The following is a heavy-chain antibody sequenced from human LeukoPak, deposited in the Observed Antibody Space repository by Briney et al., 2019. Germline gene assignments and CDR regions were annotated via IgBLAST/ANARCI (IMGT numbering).Heavy chain of an antibody. D-gene: IGHD6-19*01. Sequence: PSETLSLTCTVSGGSISSSSYYWGWIRQPPGKGLEWIGNIYHSGSTNYNPSLKSRVTISVDKSKNQFSLKLSSVTAADTAVYYCARETIAVAGTVPDWGQGTLVTVSS. CDR1: GGSISSSSYY. CDR2: IYHSGST. J-gene: IGHJ4*02. V-gene: IGHV4-39*07. CDR3: ARETIAVAGTVPD.